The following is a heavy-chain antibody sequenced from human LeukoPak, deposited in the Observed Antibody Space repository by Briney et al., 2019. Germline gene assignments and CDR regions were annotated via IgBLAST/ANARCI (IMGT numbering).Heavy chain of an antibody. Sequence: PGGSLRLSCAASGFPFNSYAMSWVRPAPGKGLEWVSRIKSDGSITNYADSVKGRFTISRDNAKNTLYVQMNSLRAEDTAVYYCARVGARLGAFDIWGQGTMVTVSS. V-gene: IGHV3-74*01. CDR2: IKSDGSIT. CDR1: GFPFNSYA. J-gene: IGHJ3*02. D-gene: IGHD6-25*01. CDR3: ARVGARLGAFDI.